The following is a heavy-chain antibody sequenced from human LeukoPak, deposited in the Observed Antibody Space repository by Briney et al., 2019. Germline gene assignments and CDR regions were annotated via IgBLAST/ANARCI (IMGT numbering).Heavy chain of an antibody. CDR1: GGSFSGYY. D-gene: IGHD1-26*01. CDR3: ARGPLYGKGVGATTG. CDR2: INHSGST. J-gene: IGHJ4*02. Sequence: PSETLSLTCAVYGGSFSGYYWSWIRQPPGKGLEWIGEINHSGSTNYNPSLKSRVTIPVDTSKNQFSLQLSTVTAADTAVYYCARGPLYGKGVGATTGWGQGTLVTVSS. V-gene: IGHV4-34*01.